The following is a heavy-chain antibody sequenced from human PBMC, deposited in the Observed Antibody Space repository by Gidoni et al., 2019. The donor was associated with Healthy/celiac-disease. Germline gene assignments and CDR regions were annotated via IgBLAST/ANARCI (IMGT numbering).Heavy chain of an antibody. J-gene: IGHJ5*02. D-gene: IGHD1-26*01. Sequence: VSGGSISISSYYWGWIRQPPGKGLEWIGSIYYSGSTYYNPSLKSRVTISVATSKNQFSLKLSSVTAADTAVYYCARGWGGTFDPWGQGTLVTVSS. V-gene: IGHV4-39*07. CDR3: ARGWGGTFDP. CDR2: IYYSGST. CDR1: GGSISISSYY.